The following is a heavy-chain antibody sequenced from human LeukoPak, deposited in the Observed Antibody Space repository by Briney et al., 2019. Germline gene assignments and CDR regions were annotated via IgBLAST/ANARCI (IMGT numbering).Heavy chain of an antibody. V-gene: IGHV3-33*01. CDR2: IWYDGSNK. CDR1: GFTFSSYG. Sequence: GGSLRLSCAASGFTFSSYGMHWVRQAPGKGLEWVAVIWYDGSNKYYADSVKGRFTISRDNAKNSLYLQMNSLRAEDTAVYYCARDGGSYSSSWFDYWGQGTLVTVSS. D-gene: IGHD6-13*01. J-gene: IGHJ5*01. CDR3: ARDGGSYSSSWFDY.